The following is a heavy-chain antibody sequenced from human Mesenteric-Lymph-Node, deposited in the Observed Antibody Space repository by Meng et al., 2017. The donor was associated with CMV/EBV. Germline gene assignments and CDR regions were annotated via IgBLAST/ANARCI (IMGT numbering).Heavy chain of an antibody. D-gene: IGHD3-10*01. V-gene: IGHV3-9*01. CDR1: GFTFDDYA. CDR2: IDWNSAGI. Sequence: GGSLRLSCAASGFTFDDYAMHWVRQAPGKGLEWVSGIDWNSAGIRYADSVRGRFTISRDKPKNSLYLQMNSLSPEDTALYYCAKTTYGSGPFDYWGQGTLVTVSS. CDR3: AKTTYGSGPFDY. J-gene: IGHJ4*02.